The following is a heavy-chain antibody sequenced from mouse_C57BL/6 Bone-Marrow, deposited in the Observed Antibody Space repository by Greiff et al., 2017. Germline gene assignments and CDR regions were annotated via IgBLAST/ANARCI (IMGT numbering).Heavy chain of an antibody. Sequence: EVQLVESGPELVKPGASVKISCKASGYSFTGYYMNWVKQSPEKSLEWIGEINPSTGGTTYNQKFKAKATLTVDKSSSTAYMQLKSLTSEDSAVYYCARNPYYYGSGYAMDYWGQGTSVTVSS. CDR1: GYSFTGYY. CDR3: ARNPYYYGSGYAMDY. CDR2: INPSTGGT. J-gene: IGHJ4*01. V-gene: IGHV1-42*01. D-gene: IGHD1-1*01.